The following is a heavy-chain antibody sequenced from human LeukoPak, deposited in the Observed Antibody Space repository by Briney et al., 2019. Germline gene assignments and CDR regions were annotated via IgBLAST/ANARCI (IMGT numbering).Heavy chain of an antibody. CDR2: IKQDGSEK. Sequence: GGSLRLSCAASGFTFSSYAMSWVRQAPGKGLEWVANIKQDGSEKYYVDSVKGRFTISRDNAKNSLYLQMNSLRAEDTAVYYCAREDWDNAFDIWGQGTMVTVSS. CDR3: AREDWDNAFDI. CDR1: GFTFSSYA. D-gene: IGHD3-9*01. V-gene: IGHV3-7*01. J-gene: IGHJ3*02.